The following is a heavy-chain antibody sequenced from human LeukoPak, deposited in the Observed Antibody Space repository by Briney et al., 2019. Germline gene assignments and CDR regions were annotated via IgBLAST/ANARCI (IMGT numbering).Heavy chain of an antibody. D-gene: IGHD3-22*01. Sequence: SLSLTCTVSAGSIISAGYASSWLRQHPGKGLDRTVNICYSGNTYYKPSLKSRVTISADTSKSQFSPQLSSVTAADTAVYHCARDPNYYDSSGYYYYYYYGMDVWGQGTTVTVSS. CDR2: ICYSGNT. V-gene: IGHV4-31*03. CDR3: ARDPNYYDSSGYYYYYYYGMDV. CDR1: AGSIISAGYA. J-gene: IGHJ6*02.